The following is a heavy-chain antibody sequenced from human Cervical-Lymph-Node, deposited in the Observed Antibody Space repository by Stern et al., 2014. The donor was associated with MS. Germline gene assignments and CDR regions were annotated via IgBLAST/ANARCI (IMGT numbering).Heavy chain of an antibody. CDR1: GYTFTSHY. D-gene: IGHD3/OR15-3a*01. V-gene: IGHV1-46*01. J-gene: IGHJ4*02. CDR2: INPSGDSA. Sequence: VQLVESGAEVKKPGASVKVSCKASGYTFTSHYMHWVRQAPGQGLEWVGIINPSGDSASYAQKFQGRVTLTRATSTGTVYMELSSLRSEDTAVYYCASGTGSKRPTGNYWGQGTLVTVSS. CDR3: ASGTGSKRPTGNY.